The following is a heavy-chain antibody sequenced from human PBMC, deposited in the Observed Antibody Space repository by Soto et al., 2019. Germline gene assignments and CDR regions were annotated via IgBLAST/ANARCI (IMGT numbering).Heavy chain of an antibody. CDR1: GFTFSNAW. CDR3: TTELIYGDYISIDY. CDR2: IKSKTDGGTT. D-gene: IGHD4-17*01. V-gene: IGHV3-15*01. Sequence: GGSLRLSCAASGFTFSNAWMSWVRQAPGKGLEWVGRIKSKTDGGTTDYAAPVKGRFTISRDDSKNTLYLQMNSLKTEDTAVYYCTTELIYGDYISIDYWGQGTLVTVSS. J-gene: IGHJ4*02.